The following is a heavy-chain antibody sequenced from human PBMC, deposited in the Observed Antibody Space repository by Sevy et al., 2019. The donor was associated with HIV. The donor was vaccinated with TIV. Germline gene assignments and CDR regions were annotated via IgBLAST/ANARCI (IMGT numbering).Heavy chain of an antibody. J-gene: IGHJ3*02. CDR3: AKDIGSDYYESTGDAFDI. Sequence: GGSLRLSCAASGFTFSSYAMTWVRQAPGKGLEWVSVISGSGGSTYYADSVKGRFTISRDNSKNRLYLQMNSLRAEDTAVYYCAKDIGSDYYESTGDAFDIWVQGTMVTVSS. CDR1: GFTFSSYA. V-gene: IGHV3-23*01. CDR2: ISGSGGST. D-gene: IGHD3-22*01.